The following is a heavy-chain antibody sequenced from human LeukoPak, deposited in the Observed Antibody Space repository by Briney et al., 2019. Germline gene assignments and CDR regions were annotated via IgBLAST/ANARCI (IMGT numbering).Heavy chain of an antibody. D-gene: IGHD3-16*01. CDR1: GYTFTSYG. CDR3: ARNTEYDYVWGSYSGGMDV. CDR2: ISAYNGNT. V-gene: IGHV1-18*01. J-gene: IGHJ6*02. Sequence: ASVKVSCKASGYTFTSYGISRVRQAPGQGLEWMGWISAYNGNTNYAQKLQGRVTMTTDTSTSTAYMELRSLRSDDTAVYYCARNTEYDYVWGSYSGGMDVWGQGTTVTVSS.